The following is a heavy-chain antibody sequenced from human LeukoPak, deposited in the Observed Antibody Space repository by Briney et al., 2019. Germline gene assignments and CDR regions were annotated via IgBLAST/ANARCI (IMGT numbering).Heavy chain of an antibody. V-gene: IGHV4-59*01. CDR1: GGSISRYY. J-gene: IGHJ3*02. D-gene: IGHD3-22*01. CDR3: ARAGYYYDSSGYYHGGAFDI. Sequence: SETLSLTCTVSGGSISRYYWSWIRQPPGKGLEWFGYVYDSGTTNYNPSLKSRVTISVDTSKNQFSLKLSSVTAADTAVYYCARAGYYYDSSGYYHGGAFDIWGQGTMVTVSS. CDR2: VYDSGTT.